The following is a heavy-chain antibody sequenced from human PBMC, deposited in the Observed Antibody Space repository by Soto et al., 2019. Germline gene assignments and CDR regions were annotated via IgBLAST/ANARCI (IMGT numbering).Heavy chain of an antibody. CDR1: GFTFSSYA. CDR2: ISGSDDST. D-gene: IGHD6-6*01. CDR3: AKRSSSSTFDY. V-gene: IGHV3-23*01. Sequence: EVQLLESGGGLVQPGESLRLSCAASGFTFSSYAMSWVRQAPGKGLEWVSVISGSDDSTYYADSVKGRFTISRDNSKNTLYLQMNSLRAEGTAVYYCAKRSSSSTFDYWGQGTLVIVSS. J-gene: IGHJ4*02.